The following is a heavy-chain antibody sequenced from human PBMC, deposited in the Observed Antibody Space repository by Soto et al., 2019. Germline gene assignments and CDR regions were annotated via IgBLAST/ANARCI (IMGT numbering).Heavy chain of an antibody. J-gene: IGHJ4*02. CDR2: ISASGGNT. Sequence: GSLRLSCVASGFSITSFAMSWVRQAPGKGLEWASAISASGGNTYADSVKGRFTISRDNSKNTLYLQMNSLRVEDTAVYYCAKVLSSGSYSGALEYWGQGALVTVSS. CDR3: AKVLSSGSYSGALEY. D-gene: IGHD1-26*01. V-gene: IGHV3-23*01. CDR1: GFSITSFA.